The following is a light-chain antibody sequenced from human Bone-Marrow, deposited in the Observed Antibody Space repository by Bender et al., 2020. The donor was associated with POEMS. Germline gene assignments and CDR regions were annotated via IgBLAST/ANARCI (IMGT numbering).Light chain of an antibody. CDR1: SSDVGNYNI. V-gene: IGLV2-8*01. CDR2: DVS. J-gene: IGLJ1*01. CDR3: GSYTDTNNYV. Sequence: QSAPTQPASMSGSPGQSITISCTGTSSDVGNYNIISWYQQHPGRAPKLMIYDVSKRPSGVPDRFSGSKSGDTASLTVSGLQADDEADYYCGSYTDTNNYVFGTGTKVTVL.